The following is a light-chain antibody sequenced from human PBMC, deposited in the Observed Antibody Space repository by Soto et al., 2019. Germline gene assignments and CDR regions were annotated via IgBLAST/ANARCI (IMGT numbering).Light chain of an antibody. CDR2: KAS. Sequence: DIQMTQSPSTLSASVGDRVTITCRASKSISSWLAWYQQKPGQAPKLLIYKASSLESGVPSRFSGSGSGTEFTLTISSLQPDDVATYYCQQYNSYWTFGQGTKVEIK. V-gene: IGKV1-5*03. J-gene: IGKJ1*01. CDR3: QQYNSYWT. CDR1: KSISSW.